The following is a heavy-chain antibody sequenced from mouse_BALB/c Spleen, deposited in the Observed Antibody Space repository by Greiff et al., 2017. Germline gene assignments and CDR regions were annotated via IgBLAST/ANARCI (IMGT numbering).Heavy chain of an antibody. V-gene: IGHV1-7*01. Sequence: VQLQQSGAELAKPGASVKMSCKASGYTFTSYWMHWVKQRPGQGLEWIGYINPSTGYTEYNQKFKSKATLTVDKSSSTAYMQLSSLTSEDSAVYYCTRWYFDYWGQGTTLTVSS. CDR2: INPSTGYT. J-gene: IGHJ2*01. CDR3: TRWYFDY. CDR1: GYTFTSYW.